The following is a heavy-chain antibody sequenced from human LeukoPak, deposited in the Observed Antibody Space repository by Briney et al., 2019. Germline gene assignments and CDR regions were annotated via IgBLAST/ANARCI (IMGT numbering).Heavy chain of an antibody. CDR2: ISYDGSNK. CDR1: GFTFSSYA. Sequence: SGGSLRLSCAASGFTFSSYAMHWVRQAPGKGLEWVAVISYDGSNKYYADSVKGRFTISRDNSRSTLFLQMNSLRAEDTAVYYCARGPGGGASPQYYFDSRGQGTQVTVSS. CDR3: ARGPGGGASPQYYFDS. D-gene: IGHD1-26*01. J-gene: IGHJ4*02. V-gene: IGHV3-30-3*01.